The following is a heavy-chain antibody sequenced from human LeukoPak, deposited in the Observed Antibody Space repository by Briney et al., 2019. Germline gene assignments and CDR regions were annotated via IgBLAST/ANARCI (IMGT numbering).Heavy chain of an antibody. CDR3: ARDRYGSHYYGMDV. J-gene: IGHJ6*02. Sequence: PGGSLRLSCAASGFTFSSYEMNWVRQAPGKGLEWVSYISSSGSTIYYADSVKGRFTISRDNAKSSLYLQMNSLRAEDTAVYYCARDRYGSHYYGMDVWGQGTTVTVSS. CDR1: GFTFSSYE. V-gene: IGHV3-48*03. D-gene: IGHD3-16*02. CDR2: ISSSGSTI.